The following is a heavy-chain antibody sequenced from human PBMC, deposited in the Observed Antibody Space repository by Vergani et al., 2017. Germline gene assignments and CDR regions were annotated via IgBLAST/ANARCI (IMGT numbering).Heavy chain of an antibody. V-gene: IGHV4-38-2*01. D-gene: IGHD2-15*01. CDR1: GYSISSGYY. J-gene: IGHJ5*02. Sequence: QVQLQESGPGLVKPSETLSLTCAVSGYSISSGYYWGWIRQPPGKGLEWIGSIYHCGSTYYNPSLKSRVTISVDTSKNLFSLKLSSVTAADTAVYYCARHPAGYCSGGSCLRWFDPWGQGTLVTVSS. CDR3: ARHPAGYCSGGSCLRWFDP. CDR2: IYHCGST.